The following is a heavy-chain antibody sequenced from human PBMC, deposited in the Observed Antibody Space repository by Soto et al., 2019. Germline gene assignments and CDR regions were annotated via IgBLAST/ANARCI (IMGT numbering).Heavy chain of an antibody. V-gene: IGHV1-69*01. CDR3: AAGGRATFNEFDY. Sequence: QAQLVQSGAAVKKPGSSVKVSCTASGGIFSRSGTFTSFAISWARQAPGQGPEWLAGVIGSVSTTKYAQSFQGSVTITADESANSAFVELRSPRSEDTAIYYCAAGGRATFNEFDYWGQGTLVTVSS. D-gene: IGHD1-1*01. J-gene: IGHJ4*02. CDR2: VIGSVSTT. CDR1: GGIFSRSGTFTSFA.